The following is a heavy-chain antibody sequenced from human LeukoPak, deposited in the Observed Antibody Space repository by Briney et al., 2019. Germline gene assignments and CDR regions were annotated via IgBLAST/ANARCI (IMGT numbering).Heavy chain of an antibody. D-gene: IGHD5-12*01. CDR1: GGSTSSYY. CDR3: ARIMAVNWFDP. J-gene: IGHJ5*02. CDR2: IYYSGST. V-gene: IGHV4-59*01. Sequence: SETLSLTCTVSGGSTSSYYWSWIRQPPGKGLEWIGYIYYSGSTSYNPSLKSRVTISVDTSKNQFSLKLSSVTAADTAVYYCARIMAVNWFDPWGQGTLVTVSS.